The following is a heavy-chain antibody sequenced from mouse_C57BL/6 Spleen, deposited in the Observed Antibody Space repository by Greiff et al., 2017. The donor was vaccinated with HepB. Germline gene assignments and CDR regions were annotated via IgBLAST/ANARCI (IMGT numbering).Heavy chain of an antibody. CDR3: ARSPYDYDAYFDV. J-gene: IGHJ1*03. D-gene: IGHD2-4*01. CDR2: IRNKANGYTT. Sequence: EVKLVESGGGLVQPGGSLSLSCAASGFTFTDYYMSWVRQPPGKALEWLGFIRNKANGYTTEYSASVKGRFTISRDNSQSILYLQMNALRAEDSATYYCARSPYDYDAYFDVWGTGTTVTVSS. V-gene: IGHV7-3*01. CDR1: GFTFTDYY.